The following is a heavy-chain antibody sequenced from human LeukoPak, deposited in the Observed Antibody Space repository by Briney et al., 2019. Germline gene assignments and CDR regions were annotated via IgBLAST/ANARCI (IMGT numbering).Heavy chain of an antibody. J-gene: IGHJ4*02. D-gene: IGHD1-26*01. CDR1: GYTFSSYF. CDR2: IYPNSGGT. CDR3: ARFSGSSNFDY. V-gene: IGHV1-2*02. Sequence: GASVKVSCRASGYTFSSYFMHWVRQAPGQGLEWMGWIYPNSGGTKYAQKFQGRVTMTRDTSISTIYMELSSPRSDDTAVYYCARFSGSSNFDYWGQGTLVTVSS.